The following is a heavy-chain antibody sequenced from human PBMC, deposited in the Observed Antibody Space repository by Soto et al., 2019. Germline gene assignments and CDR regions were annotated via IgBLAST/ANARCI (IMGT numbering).Heavy chain of an antibody. CDR3: AREVFGSGTGCFDP. V-gene: IGHV4-31*03. CDR1: GGSINSGGYY. J-gene: IGHJ5*02. CDR2: IYYRGST. D-gene: IGHD3-10*01. Sequence: QVQLQESGPGLVKPSQTLSLTCSVSGGSINSGGYYWSWIRQHPGKGLEWIGYIYYRGSTYYNPSLESRVTTSLDTSKNQFSLRLTSVTAADTAVYYCAREVFGSGTGCFDPWGQGTLVTVSS.